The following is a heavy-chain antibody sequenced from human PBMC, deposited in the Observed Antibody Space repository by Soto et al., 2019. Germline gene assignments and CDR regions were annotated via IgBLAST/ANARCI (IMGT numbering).Heavy chain of an antibody. CDR2: TYYRSKWYN. Sequence: SQTLSLTCAISGDSVSSNSAAWNWIRQSPSRGLEWLGRTYYRSKWYNDYAVSVKSRITINPDTSKNQFSLQLNSVTPEDTAVYYCARAVYYDSSGYCAFDIWGQGTMVTVSS. J-gene: IGHJ3*02. CDR3: ARAVYYDSSGYCAFDI. CDR1: GDSVSSNSAA. D-gene: IGHD3-22*01. V-gene: IGHV6-1*01.